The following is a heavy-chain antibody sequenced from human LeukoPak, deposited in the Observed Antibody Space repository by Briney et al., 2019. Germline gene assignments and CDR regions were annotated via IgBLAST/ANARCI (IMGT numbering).Heavy chain of an antibody. CDR3: AKTRWYYDSSGLFDY. CDR2: ISSSSSYI. V-gene: IGHV3-21*01. D-gene: IGHD3-22*01. J-gene: IGHJ4*02. Sequence: GGSLRLSCRASGFTFTNYWMNWVRQAPGKGLEWVSSISSSSSYIYYADSVKGRFTISRDNSKNTLYLQMNSLRAEDTAVYYCAKTRWYYDSSGLFDYWGQGTLVTVSS. CDR1: GFTFTNYW.